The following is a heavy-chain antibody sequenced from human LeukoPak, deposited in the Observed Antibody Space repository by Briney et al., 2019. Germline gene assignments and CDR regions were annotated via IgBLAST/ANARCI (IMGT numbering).Heavy chain of an antibody. D-gene: IGHD2-15*01. Sequence: RTGASLRLSCAASGSTLSTYAMSWVRQAPGKGLVWVSAITGSGGNKYYADSVRGRFTISRDNSKNALYLQMNGLRAEDTAVYFCAKTDIPAMTPHDYWGQGTLVTVSS. CDR3: AKTDIPAMTPHDY. CDR2: ITGSGGNK. CDR1: GSTLSTYA. V-gene: IGHV3-23*01. J-gene: IGHJ4*02.